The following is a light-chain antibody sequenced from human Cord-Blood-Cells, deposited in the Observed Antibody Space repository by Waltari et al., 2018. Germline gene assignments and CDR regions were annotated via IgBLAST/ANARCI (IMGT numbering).Light chain of an antibody. CDR3: QQSYSTPLT. Sequence: DIQLTQPPSVLFASHAIRVTNTVWSSQSISSNFNWDQQKPGKAPKLLIYAAASLQSGVPSRVSGSRSGTAFTLNISSLLPEDFATYYCQQSYSTPLTLGGGTKVEIK. J-gene: IGKJ4*01. CDR2: AAA. CDR1: QSISSN. V-gene: IGKV1-39*01.